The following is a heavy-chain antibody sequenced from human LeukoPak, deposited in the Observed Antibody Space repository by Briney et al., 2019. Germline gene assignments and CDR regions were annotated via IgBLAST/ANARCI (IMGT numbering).Heavy chain of an antibody. CDR1: GFTFSTFA. CDR3: AKAFSAYENWPPNWFDP. J-gene: IGHJ5*02. V-gene: IGHV3-23*01. D-gene: IGHD5-12*01. CDR2: ISGSGGGT. Sequence: GGSLRLSCAASGFTFSTFAMSWVRQAPGKGLEWVSAISGSGGGTYYADSVKGRLTISRDNSKNTLYLQMSSLRAEDTAVYYCAKAFSAYENWPPNWFDPWGQGTLVTVS.